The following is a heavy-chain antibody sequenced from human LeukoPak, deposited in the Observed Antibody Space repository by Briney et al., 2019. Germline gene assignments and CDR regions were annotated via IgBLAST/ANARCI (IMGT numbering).Heavy chain of an antibody. J-gene: IGHJ4*02. V-gene: IGHV3-21*01. Sequence: GGSLRLSCAASGFTFSTYSMNWVRQTPGKGLEWVSSISSSSSYIYYADSVKGRFTISRDNAKNSLYLQMNSLRAEDTAVYYCARRGVYGSGASYLDYWGQGTLVTVSS. CDR3: ARRGVYGSGASYLDY. CDR2: ISSSSSYI. D-gene: IGHD3-10*01. CDR1: GFTFSTYS.